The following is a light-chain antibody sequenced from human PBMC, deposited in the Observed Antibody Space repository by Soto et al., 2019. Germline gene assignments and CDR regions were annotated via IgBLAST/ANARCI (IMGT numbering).Light chain of an antibody. CDR1: SNDIGAYNH. CDR3: CSYTTFSTYV. V-gene: IGLV2-14*03. J-gene: IGLJ1*01. Sequence: QSALTQPASVSGSPGQSITISCTGASNDIGAYNHVSWYQQHPGKAPKLLIYDVRNRPSGISDRFSGSKSDSTASLTISGLQADDEAEYYCCSYTTFSTYVFGTGTKLTVL. CDR2: DVR.